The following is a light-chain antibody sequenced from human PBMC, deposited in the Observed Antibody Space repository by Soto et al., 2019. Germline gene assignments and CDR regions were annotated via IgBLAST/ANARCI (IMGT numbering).Light chain of an antibody. CDR3: QQYKNWTRT. CDR1: QGIXSRY. J-gene: IGKJ1*01. Sequence: IALTQCTCPLSLSPGDRATLACRASQGIXSRYLAWYEQKPGQAPSLRTDDTSTTATGSPARLSGSGSGTEFTRTISSLQSEYFVVDYCQQYKNWTRTFGQGTKV. V-gene: IGKV3-15*01. CDR2: DTS.